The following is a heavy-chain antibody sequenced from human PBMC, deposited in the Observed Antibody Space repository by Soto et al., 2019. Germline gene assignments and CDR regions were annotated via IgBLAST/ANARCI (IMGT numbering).Heavy chain of an antibody. CDR3: ARGLDS. Sequence: PSETLSLTCTVSGFSINSYYWSWIRQPPGKGLEWIGYIYAIGDTAYNPSLMNRVTMSVNTSKNQFSLRLRSVTAADTAVYYCARGLDSWGQGTLVTVSS. J-gene: IGHJ4*02. CDR1: GFSINSYY. V-gene: IGHV4-59*01. CDR2: IYAIGDT.